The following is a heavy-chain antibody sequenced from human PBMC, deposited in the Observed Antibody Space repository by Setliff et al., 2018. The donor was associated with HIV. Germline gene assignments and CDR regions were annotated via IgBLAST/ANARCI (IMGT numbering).Heavy chain of an antibody. V-gene: IGHV1-18*01. CDR2: ISSYTGNT. Sequence: ASVKVSCKTSGYDFVTYGVTWVRQALGQGLEWLGWISSYTGNTDYPQRLQGRLIMTTDTSTGTAYMELRRLSSDDTAVYYCARARRRPDYYDTRDNYSIDSWGQGTLVTVSS. CDR1: GYDFVTYG. J-gene: IGHJ4*02. CDR3: ARARRRPDYYDTRDNYSIDS. D-gene: IGHD3-22*01.